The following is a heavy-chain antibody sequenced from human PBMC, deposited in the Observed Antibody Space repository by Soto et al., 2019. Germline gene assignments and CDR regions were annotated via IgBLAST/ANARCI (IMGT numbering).Heavy chain of an antibody. CDR2: IIPMFGTS. CDR3: ARGSCSSTSCYKEYYFDL. V-gene: IGHV1-69*01. Sequence: QVQLVQSGAEVKKPGSAVKVSCKASGGTVSGYAISWVRQAPGQGLEWMGEIIPMFGTSNYAQKFQGRVTITADESTSTAYMELSSLRSEATAVYYCARGSCSSTSCYKEYYFDLWGQGTLVTVSS. CDR1: GGTVSGYA. D-gene: IGHD2-2*02. J-gene: IGHJ4*02.